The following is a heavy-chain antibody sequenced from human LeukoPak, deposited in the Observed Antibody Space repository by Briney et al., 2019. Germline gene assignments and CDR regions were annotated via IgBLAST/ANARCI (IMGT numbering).Heavy chain of an antibody. Sequence: GGSLRLSCAASGFTFSGYSVTWVRQALGKGLEWVSSISSGSDYIYYADSVKGRFTISRDNAKNSLYLQMNSLRAEDTAVYYCARTIVGVTRGFDYWGQGTLATVSS. D-gene: IGHD1-26*01. J-gene: IGHJ4*02. V-gene: IGHV3-21*01. CDR2: ISSGSDYI. CDR1: GFTFSGYS. CDR3: ARTIVGVTRGFDY.